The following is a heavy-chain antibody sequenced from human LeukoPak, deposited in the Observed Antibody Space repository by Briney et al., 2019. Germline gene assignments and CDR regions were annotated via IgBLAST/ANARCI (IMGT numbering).Heavy chain of an antibody. CDR1: GGSFSGYY. J-gene: IGHJ6*03. CDR2: INHSGST. Sequence: SETLSLTCAVYGGSFSGYYWSWIRQPPGKGLEWIGEINHSGSTNYNPSLKSRVTISVDTSKNQFSLKLSSVTAADTAVYYCARIAAVTTGNDYYYYMDVWGKGTTVTVSS. D-gene: IGHD4-17*01. CDR3: ARIAAVTTGNDYYYYMDV. V-gene: IGHV4-34*01.